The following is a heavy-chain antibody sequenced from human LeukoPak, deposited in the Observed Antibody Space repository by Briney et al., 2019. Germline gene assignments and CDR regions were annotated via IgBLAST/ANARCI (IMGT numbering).Heavy chain of an antibody. CDR2: ISGSGGST. CDR3: AKVFDYYDSSGYYRGGFFDY. D-gene: IGHD3-22*01. J-gene: IGHJ4*02. V-gene: IGHV3-23*01. Sequence: GGSLSLSCAASGFTFSSYAMSWVRQAPGKGLEWVSAISGSGGSTYYADSVKGRFTISRDNSKNTLYLQMNSLRAEDTAVYYCAKVFDYYDSSGYYRGGFFDYWGQGTLVTVSS. CDR1: GFTFSSYA.